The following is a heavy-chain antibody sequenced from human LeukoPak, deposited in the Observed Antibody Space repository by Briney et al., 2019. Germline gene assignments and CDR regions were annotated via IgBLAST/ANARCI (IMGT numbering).Heavy chain of an antibody. Sequence: GGSLRLSCAASGFTFSNAWMSWVRQAPGKGLEWVGRIKSKTDGGTTDYAAPVKGRFTISRDDSKNTLYLQMNSLKTEDTAVYYCTTGHGGIQLWLEAYYFDYWGQGTLVTVSS. V-gene: IGHV3-15*01. CDR3: TTGHGGIQLWLEAYYFDY. CDR2: IKSKTDGGTT. D-gene: IGHD5-18*01. J-gene: IGHJ4*02. CDR1: GFTFSNAW.